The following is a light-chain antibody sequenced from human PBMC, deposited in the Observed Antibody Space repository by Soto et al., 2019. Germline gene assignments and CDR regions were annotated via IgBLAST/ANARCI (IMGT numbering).Light chain of an antibody. V-gene: IGKV1-39*01. CDR2: AAS. J-gene: IGKJ1*01. CDR1: QSISSY. CDR3: QQSYSTWRT. Sequence: DIQMTQSPSSLSASVGDRVTITCRASQSISSYLNWYQQKPGKAPKLLIYAASSLQSGVPSRFSGSGSGTDFTLTISSLQPVDFATYYCQQSYSTWRTFGQGTKVEIK.